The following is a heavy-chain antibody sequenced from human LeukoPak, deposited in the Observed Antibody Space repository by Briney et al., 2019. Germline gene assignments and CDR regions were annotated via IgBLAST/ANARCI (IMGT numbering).Heavy chain of an antibody. J-gene: IGHJ4*02. CDR2: IKQDGSKK. D-gene: IGHD5-24*01. CDR3: TRVGYIDEGIDY. Sequence: GGSLRLSCVASGFPFSSYWMTWVRQAPGKGLEWVANIKQDGSKKSYVDSVKGRFTISRDNAKNTLYLQMNSLRAEDTAIYYCTRVGYIDEGIDYWGQGTLVTVSS. V-gene: IGHV3-7*04. CDR1: GFPFSSYW.